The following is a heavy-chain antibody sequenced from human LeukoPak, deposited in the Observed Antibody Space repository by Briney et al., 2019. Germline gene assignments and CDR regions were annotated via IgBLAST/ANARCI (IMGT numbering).Heavy chain of an antibody. CDR2: IYYSGST. D-gene: IGHD3-22*01. J-gene: IGHJ3*02. V-gene: IGHV4-30-4*01. CDR1: GGSISSGDYY. CDR3: ARERYYDPDAFDI. Sequence: SETLSLTCTVSGGSISSGDYYWSWIRQPPGKGLEWIGYIYYSGSTYYNPSLKSRVTISVDTSKNQFSLKLSSVTAADTAVYYCARERYYDPDAFDIWGQGTMVTVSS.